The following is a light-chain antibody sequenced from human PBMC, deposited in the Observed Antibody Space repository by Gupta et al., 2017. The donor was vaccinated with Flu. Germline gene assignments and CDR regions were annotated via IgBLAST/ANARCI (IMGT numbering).Light chain of an antibody. Sequence: ATLVVSPGERATLSCRASQSVRSNLAWYQQKPGQAPRLLIYGASTRDTGIPARFSGSGSGTEFTLTISSRQSEDFAVYYCQQYKNWPPWTFGQGTKVEIK. CDR1: QSVRSN. J-gene: IGKJ1*01. V-gene: IGKV3-15*01. CDR2: GAS. CDR3: QQYKNWPPWT.